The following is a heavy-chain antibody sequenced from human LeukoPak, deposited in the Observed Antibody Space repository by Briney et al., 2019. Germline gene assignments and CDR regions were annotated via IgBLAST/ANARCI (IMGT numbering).Heavy chain of an antibody. CDR1: GGSISSSNW. CDR2: INHSGST. V-gene: IGHV4-4*02. J-gene: IGHJ4*02. Sequence: PSGTLSLTCAVSGGSISSSNWWSWVRQPPGKGLEWIGEINHSGSTNYNPSLKSRVTISVDTSKNQFSLKLSSVTAADTAVYYCARLDYYGSGSWGYWGQGTLVTVSS. CDR3: ARLDYYGSGSWGY. D-gene: IGHD3-10*01.